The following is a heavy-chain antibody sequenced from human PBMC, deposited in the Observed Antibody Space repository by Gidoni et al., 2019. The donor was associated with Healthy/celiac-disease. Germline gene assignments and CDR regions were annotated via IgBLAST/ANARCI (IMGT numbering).Heavy chain of an antibody. D-gene: IGHD3-3*01. V-gene: IGHV3-21*01. CDR1: GFTFSSYS. CDR3: ARVGYDFWSGHHGNFDL. J-gene: IGHJ2*01. CDR2: ISSSSSYI. Sequence: EVQLVESGGGLVKPGGSLRLSCAASGFTFSSYSMNWVRQAPGKGLEWVSSISSSSSYIYYADSVKGRFTISRDNAKNSLYLQMNSLRAEDTAVYYCARVGYDFWSGHHGNFDLWGRGTLVTVSS.